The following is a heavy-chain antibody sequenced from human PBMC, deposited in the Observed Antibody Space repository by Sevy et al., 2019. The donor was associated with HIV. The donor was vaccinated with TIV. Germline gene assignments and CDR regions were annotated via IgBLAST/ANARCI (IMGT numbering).Heavy chain of an antibody. CDR2: IKRDGSEK. Sequence: GESLKISCAASGFTFSSYCMSWVRQAPGKGLEWVANIKRDGSEKYYVDSVKGRFTISRDNAKNSLYLQMNSLRAEDTAVYYCARERWVVVVPAAIGYYYGMDVWGQGTTVTVSS. D-gene: IGHD2-2*02. CDR1: GFTFSSYC. J-gene: IGHJ6*02. CDR3: ARERWVVVVPAAIGYYYGMDV. V-gene: IGHV3-7*01.